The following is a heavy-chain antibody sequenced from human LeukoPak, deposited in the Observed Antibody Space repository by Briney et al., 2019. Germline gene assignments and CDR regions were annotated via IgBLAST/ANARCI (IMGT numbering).Heavy chain of an antibody. D-gene: IGHD6-19*01. CDR3: ARDLSYSSGWYSRPSEY. CDR2: IKQDGSEK. CDR1: GFTFSSYW. J-gene: IGHJ4*02. Sequence: PGGSLRLSCAASGFTFSSYWMSWVRQAPGKGLEWVANIKQDGSEKYYVDSVKGRFTISRDNAKNSLYLQMNSLRAEDTAVYYCARDLSYSSGWYSRPSEYWGQGTLVTVSS. V-gene: IGHV3-7*01.